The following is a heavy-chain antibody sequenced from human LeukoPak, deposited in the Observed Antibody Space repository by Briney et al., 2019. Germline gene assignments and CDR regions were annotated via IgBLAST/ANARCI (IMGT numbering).Heavy chain of an antibody. Sequence: GGSLRLSCATSGFTFSSYEMHWVRLAPGKGPEWVSYISSSGSTIYYADSVKGRFTISRDNAKNSLYLQMNSLRAEDTAVYYCVTSGLSRFGFWGQGTLVTVSS. CDR2: ISSSGSTI. D-gene: IGHD2/OR15-2a*01. V-gene: IGHV3-48*03. CDR3: VTSGLSRFGF. CDR1: GFTFSSYE. J-gene: IGHJ4*02.